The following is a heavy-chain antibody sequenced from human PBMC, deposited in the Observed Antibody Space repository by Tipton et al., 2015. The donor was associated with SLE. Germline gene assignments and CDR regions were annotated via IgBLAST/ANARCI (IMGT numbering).Heavy chain of an antibody. D-gene: IGHD3-9*01. V-gene: IGHV1-2*06. CDR2: SNPNNGGT. CDR1: GYIFSDYY. CDR3: AREIVFYGKTGYSEGPFDY. J-gene: IGHJ4*02. Sequence: QVQLVQSGAEVKKSGASVKVSCKTSGYIFSDYYMHWVRQAPGQGLEWMGRSNPNNGGTDYAQKFQGRITMTRDASINTAYMELSRLRSDDTAVYYCAREIVFYGKTGYSEGPFDYWGQGTLVTVSS.